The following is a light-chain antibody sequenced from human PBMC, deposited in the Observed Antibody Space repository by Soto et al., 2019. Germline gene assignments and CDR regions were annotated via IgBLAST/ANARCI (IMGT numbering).Light chain of an antibody. V-gene: IGKV3-20*01. J-gene: IGKJ1*01. CDR1: QSVASSY. CDR3: QQYGTSPPWT. Sequence: EIALTQSPGTLPLSPGERATLSCRASQSVASSYLAWYQQKPGQAPRLLIYGASSRATGIPDRFSGSGSGTDFTLTISRLEPEDFAVYYCQQYGTSPPWTFGQGTTVEIK. CDR2: GAS.